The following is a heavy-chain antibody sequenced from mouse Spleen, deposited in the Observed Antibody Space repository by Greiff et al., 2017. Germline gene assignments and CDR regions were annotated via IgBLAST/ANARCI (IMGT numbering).Heavy chain of an antibody. D-gene: IGHD4-1*02. J-gene: IGHJ2*01. CDR1: GFTFSDYG. Sequence: EVKLMESGGGLVKPGGSLKLSCAASGFTFSDYGMHWVRQAPEKGLEWVAYISSGSSTIYYADTVKGRFTISRDNAKNTLFLQMTSLRSEDTAMYYCARPQLGRGYFDYWGQGTTLTVSS. CDR3: ARPQLGRGYFDY. CDR2: ISSGSSTI. V-gene: IGHV5-17*01.